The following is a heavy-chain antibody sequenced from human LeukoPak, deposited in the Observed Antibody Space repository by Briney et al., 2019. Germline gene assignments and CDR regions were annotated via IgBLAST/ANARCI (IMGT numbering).Heavy chain of an antibody. CDR1: GYSFNTYY. J-gene: IGHJ5*02. V-gene: IGHV1-2*02. D-gene: IGHD3-10*01. Sequence: GASVKVSCKASGYSFNTYYMNWVRQAPGQGLEWLGWNNTDSGGTNYAQKFLGRVTMTRDKANSTAYLELSGLRSDDTAVYYCSRHVVTLVRGVNNRKEDWFDPWGQGTLVSVSS. CDR2: NNTDSGGT. CDR3: SRHVVTLVRGVNNRKEDWFDP.